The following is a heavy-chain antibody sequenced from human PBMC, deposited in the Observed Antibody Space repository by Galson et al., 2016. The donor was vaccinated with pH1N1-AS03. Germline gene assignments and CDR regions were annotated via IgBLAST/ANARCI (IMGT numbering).Heavy chain of an antibody. J-gene: IGHJ4*02. D-gene: IGHD5-18*01. CDR1: RFTFSTYA. Sequence: SLRLSCAASRFTFSTYAMHWVRQAPGKGLEYLSTISSNGGSTYYANSVKGRFTISRDNSKNALYLQMGSLRAEDMAVYYCAREGHTAVAAASFDYWGQGTLVTVSS. CDR3: AREGHTAVAAASFDY. V-gene: IGHV3-64*01. CDR2: ISSNGGST.